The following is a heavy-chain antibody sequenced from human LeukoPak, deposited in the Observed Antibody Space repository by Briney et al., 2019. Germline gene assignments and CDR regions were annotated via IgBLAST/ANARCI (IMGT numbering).Heavy chain of an antibody. CDR3: AKTGLYSSSSRGYFDY. CDR1: GFTFSNYV. V-gene: IGHV3-23*01. D-gene: IGHD6-6*01. Sequence: GGSLRLSCAASGFTFSNYVMGWVRQPPGEGLQWVSVISGSGITTYYARSVKGRFTISRDNSKNTLYLQMNNRRAEDTAIYYCAKTGLYSSSSRGYFDYWGQGTLVTVSS. CDR2: ISGSGITT. J-gene: IGHJ4*02.